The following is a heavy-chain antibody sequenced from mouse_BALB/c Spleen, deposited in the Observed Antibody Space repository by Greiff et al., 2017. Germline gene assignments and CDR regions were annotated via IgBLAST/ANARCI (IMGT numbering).Heavy chain of an antibody. V-gene: IGHV1-87*01. CDR2: IYPGDGDT. CDR3: ARRGDYDRGFAY. J-gene: IGHJ3*01. Sequence: VQRVESGAELARPGASVKLSCKASGYTFTSYWMQWVKQRPGQGLEWIGAIYPGDGDTRYTQKFKGKATLTADKSSSTAYMQLSSLASEDSAVYYCARRGDYDRGFAYWGQGTLVTVSA. D-gene: IGHD2-4*01. CDR1: GYTFTSYW.